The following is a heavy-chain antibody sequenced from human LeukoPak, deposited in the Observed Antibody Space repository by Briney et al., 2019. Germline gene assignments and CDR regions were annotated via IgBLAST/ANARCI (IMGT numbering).Heavy chain of an antibody. CDR3: ARQYSSSWYYYYYHMDV. Sequence: ASVKVSCKASGYTFTRYAIHWVRQAPGQRLEWMGWINVGNGNTQYSQDFQGRVTITTDTSTSTAYMELRSLRSDDTAVYYCARQYSSSWYYYYYHMDVWGKGTTVTVSS. CDR2: INVGNGNT. J-gene: IGHJ6*03. D-gene: IGHD6-13*01. V-gene: IGHV1-3*01. CDR1: GYTFTRYA.